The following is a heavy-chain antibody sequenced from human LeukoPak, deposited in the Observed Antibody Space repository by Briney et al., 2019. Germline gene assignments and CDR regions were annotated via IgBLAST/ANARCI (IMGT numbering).Heavy chain of an antibody. CDR1: GFTFDDYA. D-gene: IGHD3-10*01. J-gene: IGHJ4*02. Sequence: PGRSLRLSCAASGFTFDDYAMHWVRQAPGKGLEWVSGISWNSGSIGYADSVKGRFTISRDNAKNSLCLQMNSLRAEDTALYYCAKEGVSLDYWGQGTLVTVSS. CDR3: AKEGVSLDY. V-gene: IGHV3-9*01. CDR2: ISWNSGSI.